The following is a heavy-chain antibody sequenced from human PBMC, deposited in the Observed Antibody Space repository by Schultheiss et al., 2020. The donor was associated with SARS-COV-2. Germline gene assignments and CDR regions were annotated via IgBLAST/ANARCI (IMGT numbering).Heavy chain of an antibody. D-gene: IGHD4-23*01. J-gene: IGHJ4*02. CDR1: GGSISSYY. CDR2: IYYSGST. V-gene: IGHV4-59*12. CDR3: ARKDGGQILN. Sequence: GSLRLSCTVSGGSISSYYWSWIRQPPGKGLEWIGYIYYSGSTYYNPSLKSRVTISVDTSKNQFSLKLSSVTAADTAVYYCARKDGGQILNWGQGTLVTVSS.